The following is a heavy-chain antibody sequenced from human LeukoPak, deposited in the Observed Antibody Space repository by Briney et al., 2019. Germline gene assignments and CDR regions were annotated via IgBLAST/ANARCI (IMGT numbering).Heavy chain of an antibody. Sequence: GASVKVSCKASGYTFTNYLIHWVRQAPGQGLEWVGIINPSGGITTYSQKFQGRVTMTRDTSTSTVHMELSSLRSEDTAVYYCARDLSREWQQLVQNYFDYWGQGTLVTVSS. D-gene: IGHD6-13*01. CDR2: INPSGGIT. CDR3: ARDLSREWQQLVQNYFDY. V-gene: IGHV1-46*01. CDR1: GYTFTNYL. J-gene: IGHJ4*02.